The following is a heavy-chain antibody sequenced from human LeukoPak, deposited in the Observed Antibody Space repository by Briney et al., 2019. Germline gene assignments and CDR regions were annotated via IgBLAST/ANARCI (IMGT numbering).Heavy chain of an antibody. D-gene: IGHD6-13*01. CDR2: ISSSNSYI. J-gene: IGHJ5*02. Sequence: GGSLRLSCAASGFTFSTYIMTWVWVRQAPGKGLEWVSSISSSNSYIYYADSVMGRFTISRDNAKNSLYLQMNSLRAEDTAVYYCARGEAAAGSWFDPWGQGTLVTVSS. CDR1: GFTFSTYI. V-gene: IGHV3-21*01. CDR3: ARGEAAAGSWFDP.